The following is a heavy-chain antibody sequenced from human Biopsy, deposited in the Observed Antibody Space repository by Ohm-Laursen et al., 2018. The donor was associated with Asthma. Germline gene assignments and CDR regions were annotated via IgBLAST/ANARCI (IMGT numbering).Heavy chain of an antibody. CDR3: ARCQVGYSSGWSLLLKKIYYSGMDV. CDR1: GGTFSNFA. V-gene: IGHV1-69*13. Sequence: SVKVSCKVPGGTFSNFAISWVRQAPGQGLERLGGIMTVFGTTNYAQKFQGRVTITADESTSTAYMEVTSLRSEDTAIYYCARCQVGYSSGWSLLLKKIYYSGMDVWGQGTAVTVSS. D-gene: IGHD6-19*01. CDR2: IMTVFGTT. J-gene: IGHJ6*02.